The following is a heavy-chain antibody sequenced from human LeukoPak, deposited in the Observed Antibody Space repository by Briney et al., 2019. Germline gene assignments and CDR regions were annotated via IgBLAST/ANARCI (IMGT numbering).Heavy chain of an antibody. CDR1: GGTFSSYA. D-gene: IGHD2-15*01. CDR2: IIPIFGTA. J-gene: IGHJ4*02. CDR3: ARKLGEDCSGGSCYWYYFDY. Sequence: SVKVSCKASGGTFSSYAISWVRQAPGQGLEWMGGIIPIFGTANYAQKFQGRVTITADESTSTAYMELSSLRSEDTAVYYCARKLGEDCSGGSCYWYYFDYWGQGTLVTVSS. V-gene: IGHV1-69*13.